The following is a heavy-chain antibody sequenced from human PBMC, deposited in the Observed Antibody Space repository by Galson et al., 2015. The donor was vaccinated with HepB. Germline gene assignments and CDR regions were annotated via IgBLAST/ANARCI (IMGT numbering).Heavy chain of an antibody. Sequence: SLRLSCATSGFIFSSYTMMWVRQAPGQGLEWVSSISGGSGYIFYSDSVKGRFSISRDNSRNSLYLQMNSLRAEDTAVYYCVRGEGGEYCTGGSCYTRVYFDYWGQGTPVTVSS. V-gene: IGHV3-21*01. J-gene: IGHJ4*02. CDR1: GFIFSSYT. D-gene: IGHD2-15*01. CDR3: VRGEGGEYCTGGSCYTRVYFDY. CDR2: ISGGSGYI.